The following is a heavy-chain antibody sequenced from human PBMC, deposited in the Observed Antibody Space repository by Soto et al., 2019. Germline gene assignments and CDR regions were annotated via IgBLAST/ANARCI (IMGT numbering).Heavy chain of an antibody. CDR1: GDSVTRSNW. J-gene: IGHJ6*02. CDR3: ASSGWNEDYYYYYGMDV. D-gene: IGHD1-1*01. CDR2: VYHSGNT. Sequence: QVKLQESGPGLVEPSGTLSLTCAVSGDSVTRSNWWSWVRQAPGRGLEWIGEVYHSGNTNYNPSFKSRVTMSVDKSKNLFSLKLTSVTAADTAVYFCASSGWNEDYYYYYGMDVWGQGSSVTVSS. V-gene: IGHV4-4*02.